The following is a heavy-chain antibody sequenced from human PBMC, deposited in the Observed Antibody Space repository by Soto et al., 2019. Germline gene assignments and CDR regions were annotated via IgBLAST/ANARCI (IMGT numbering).Heavy chain of an antibody. CDR3: AREGGVSDIVVVPAAGFDY. CDR2: ISYDGSNK. CDR1: GFTFSSYA. Sequence: QPGGSLRLSCAASGFTFSSYAMHWVRQAPGKGLDWVAVISYDGSNKYYADSVKGRFTISRDNSKNTLYLQMNSLRAEDTAVYYCAREGGVSDIVVVPAAGFDYWGQGTLVTVSS. D-gene: IGHD2-2*01. J-gene: IGHJ4*02. V-gene: IGHV3-30-3*01.